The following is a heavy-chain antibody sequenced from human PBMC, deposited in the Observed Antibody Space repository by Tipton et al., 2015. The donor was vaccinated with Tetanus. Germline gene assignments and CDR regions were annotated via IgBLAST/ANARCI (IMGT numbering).Heavy chain of an antibody. CDR3: ARTLAYCSNTVCYHLRGYEF. J-gene: IGHJ1*01. CDR2: INPASGAT. CDR1: GSNFIRHF. V-gene: IGHV1-2*02. Sequence: QLVQSGAEVKKPGASVRVSCKTSGSNFIRHFVQWVRLAPGQGLQWVGWINPASGATNYAQSFQARIAMTRDTSIYTVYMELRNLRSDDTGVYFCARTLAYCSNTVCYHLRGYEFWGQGTLVTVSS. D-gene: IGHD2-2*01.